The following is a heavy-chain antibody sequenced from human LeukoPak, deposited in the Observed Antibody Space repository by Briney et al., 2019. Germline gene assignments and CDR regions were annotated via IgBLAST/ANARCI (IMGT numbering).Heavy chain of an antibody. Sequence: ASVKVSCKVSGYTLTELSMHWVRQAPGKGLEWMGGFDPEDGETIYAQKFQGRVTMIEDTSTDTAYMELSSLRSEDTAVYYCAFLGLYSGLYYFDYWGQGTLVTVSS. CDR2: FDPEDGET. V-gene: IGHV1-24*01. CDR1: GYTLTELS. J-gene: IGHJ4*02. D-gene: IGHD1-26*01. CDR3: AFLGLYSGLYYFDY.